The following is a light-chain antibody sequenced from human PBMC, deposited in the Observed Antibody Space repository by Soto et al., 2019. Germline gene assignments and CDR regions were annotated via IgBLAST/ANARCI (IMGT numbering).Light chain of an antibody. V-gene: IGLV2-23*01. CDR1: SSDVGAYNL. CDR2: EGS. J-gene: IGLJ3*02. CDR3: CSYAGSRTFV. Sequence: QSALTQPASVSGSPEQSITISRTGTSSDVGAYNLVSWYQQHPGKAPRLIIYEGSKRPSGISHRFSGSKSDNTASLTISGLRAEDEAHYHCCSYAGSRTFVFGGGTKVTV.